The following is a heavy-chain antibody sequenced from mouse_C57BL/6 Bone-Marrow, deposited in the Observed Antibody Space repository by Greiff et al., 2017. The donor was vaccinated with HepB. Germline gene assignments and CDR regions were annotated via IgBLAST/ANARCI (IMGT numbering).Heavy chain of an antibody. Sequence: VQLQQSGAELMKPGASVKLSCKATGYTFTGYWIEWVKQRPGHGLEWIGEILPGSGSTNYNEKFKGKATFTADTSSNTAYMQLSSLTTEDSAIYYCASPFGDYGGYDAMDYWGQGTSVTVSS. J-gene: IGHJ4*01. V-gene: IGHV1-9*01. CDR1: GYTFTGYW. CDR2: ILPGSGST. CDR3: ASPFGDYGGYDAMDY. D-gene: IGHD2-4*01.